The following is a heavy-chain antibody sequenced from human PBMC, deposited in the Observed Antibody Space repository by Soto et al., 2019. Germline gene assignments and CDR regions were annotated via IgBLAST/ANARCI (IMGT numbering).Heavy chain of an antibody. CDR3: ARGGGSTKVDY. V-gene: IGHV4-31*03. CDR1: GGSITSSGYY. D-gene: IGHD2-2*01. Sequence: QVQLQESGPGLVKPSQTLSLTCTVSGGSITSSGYYWSWIRQHPGEGLEWIGFTSNSGSTSYNPPXTXXVTRPVDTSSNQFSLNLQSATAADTAVYYCARGGGSTKVDYWGQGTLVTVSP. J-gene: IGHJ4*02. CDR2: TSNSGST.